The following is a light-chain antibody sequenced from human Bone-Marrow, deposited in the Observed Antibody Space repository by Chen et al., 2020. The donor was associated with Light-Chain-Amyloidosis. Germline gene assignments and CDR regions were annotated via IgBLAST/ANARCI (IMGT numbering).Light chain of an antibody. CDR1: NIGSTS. CDR2: DDS. CDR3: QVWDRSSDRPV. V-gene: IGLV3-21*02. Sequence: SYVLTQPSSVSVAPGQMATIACGGNNIGSTSVHWYQQTPGQAPLLVVYDDSDLPSGIPERLSGSNSGNTATLTISRVEAGDEADYYCQVWDRSSDRPVFGGGTKLTVL. J-gene: IGLJ3*02.